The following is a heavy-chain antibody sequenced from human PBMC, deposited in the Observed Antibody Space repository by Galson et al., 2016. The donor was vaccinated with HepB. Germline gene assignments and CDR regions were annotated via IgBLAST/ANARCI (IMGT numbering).Heavy chain of an antibody. CDR1: GDSLINDNW. V-gene: IGHV4-4*01. D-gene: IGHD2-15*01. CDR2: IHQNGMT. Sequence: ETLSLTCSVSGDSLINDNWWNWVRPPPGKGLEWIGQIHQNGMTNYNPSPKNRATISLDNSKNQFFLKLNSVTATDTALYFCVREYCSGGTCHGFDKWGQGTLATVSS. CDR3: VREYCSGGTCHGFDK. J-gene: IGHJ4*02.